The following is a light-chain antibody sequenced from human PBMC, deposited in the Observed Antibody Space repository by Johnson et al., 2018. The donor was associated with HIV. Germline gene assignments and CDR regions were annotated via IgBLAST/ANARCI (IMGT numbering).Light chain of an antibody. CDR1: SSNIGSNY. CDR2: DSD. Sequence: QSVLTQSPSVSAAPGQTVTISCSGSSSNIGSNYVSWYQQLPGTAPKLLIYDSDKRPSGIPDRFSGSNSGTSATLGITGLQTGDEAEYYCGTWDSSLSAGYVFGTGTNVTVL. J-gene: IGLJ1*01. CDR3: GTWDSSLSAGYV. V-gene: IGLV1-51*01.